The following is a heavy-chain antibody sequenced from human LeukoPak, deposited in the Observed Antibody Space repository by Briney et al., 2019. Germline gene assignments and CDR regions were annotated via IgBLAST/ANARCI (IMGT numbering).Heavy chain of an antibody. Sequence: GGSLRLSCAASGFTFSSYAMTWVRQAPGRGLEWVSSIGNGGTNTYYAHSVKGRFTISRDNSKNTLYLQVNSLRAEDPAVYYCAKATDRWRDFDYGGRGTLVTVSS. V-gene: IGHV3-23*01. J-gene: IGHJ4*02. CDR3: AKATDRWRDFDY. CDR2: IGNGGTNT. D-gene: IGHD4-17*01. CDR1: GFTFSSYA.